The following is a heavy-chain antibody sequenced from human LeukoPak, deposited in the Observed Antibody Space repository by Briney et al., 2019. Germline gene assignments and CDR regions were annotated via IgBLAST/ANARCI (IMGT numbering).Heavy chain of an antibody. Sequence: GGSLRLSCAASGFTFSDYSMSWIRQAPGKGLEWVSHISESGTTIYYADSVKGRFTISRDNTKNSLYLQMNSLRTEDTAVYYCARAGRITIFGVGPDFDYWGQGTLVTVSS. V-gene: IGHV3-11*04. D-gene: IGHD3-3*01. J-gene: IGHJ4*02. CDR1: GFTFSDYS. CDR3: ARAGRITIFGVGPDFDY. CDR2: ISESGTTI.